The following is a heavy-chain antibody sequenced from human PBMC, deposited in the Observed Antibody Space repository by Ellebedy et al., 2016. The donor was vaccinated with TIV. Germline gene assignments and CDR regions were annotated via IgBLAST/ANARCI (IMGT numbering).Heavy chain of an antibody. CDR2: IYSSGST. CDR3: AREDMDILTGPDYGMDV. CDR1: GGSISSYY. Sequence: LETLSLTCTVSGGSISSYYWSWIRQPPGKGLEWIGYIYSSGSTNYNPSLKSRVTISLNTSKNQFSLKLSSVTAADTAVYYCAREDMDILTGPDYGMDVWGQGTTVTVSS. J-gene: IGHJ6*02. D-gene: IGHD3-9*01. V-gene: IGHV4-59*01.